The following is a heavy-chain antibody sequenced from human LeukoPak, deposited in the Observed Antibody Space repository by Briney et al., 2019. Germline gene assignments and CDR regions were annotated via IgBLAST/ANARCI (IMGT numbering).Heavy chain of an antibody. Sequence: SETLSLTCTIFGASTSDYYRSWVRQPPGKGLEWIGYIHHTGSFDYNPSLNSRATISLDTSKNQFSLKLTSVTAADTAVYYCTRGHWALDCWGQGPLVTVSS. CDR2: IHHTGSF. CDR1: GASTSDYY. J-gene: IGHJ4*02. CDR3: TRGHWALDC. V-gene: IGHV4-59*01. D-gene: IGHD3-16*01.